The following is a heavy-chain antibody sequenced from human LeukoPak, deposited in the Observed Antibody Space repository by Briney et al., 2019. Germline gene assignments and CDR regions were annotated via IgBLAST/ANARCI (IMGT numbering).Heavy chain of an antibody. CDR2: ILHSGDS. J-gene: IGHJ4*02. V-gene: IGHV4-4*02. Sequence: SGTLSLTCAVSGDSISSNYWWNWVRQPPGRGLEWIGEILHSGDSNYNPSLMSRATISLDKFKNQFSLTLTSVTAADTAVYYCARHGSGSFQAYWGQGTLVTVSS. CDR3: ARHGSGSFQAY. D-gene: IGHD3-10*01. CDR1: GDSISSNYW.